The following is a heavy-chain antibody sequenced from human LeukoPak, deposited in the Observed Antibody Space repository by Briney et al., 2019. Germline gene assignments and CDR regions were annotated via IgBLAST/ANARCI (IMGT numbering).Heavy chain of an antibody. Sequence: ASVKVSCKASGYTFTNYAMHWVRQAPGQRLEWMGWINAGSGNTKYSQKFQGRVTITRDTSTDTAYMELSSLRSEDTAVYYCATEYPRYSGSYYGAFDIWGQGTMVTVSS. CDR1: GYTFTNYA. J-gene: IGHJ3*02. CDR3: ATEYPRYSGSYYGAFDI. V-gene: IGHV1-3*01. D-gene: IGHD1-26*01. CDR2: INAGSGNT.